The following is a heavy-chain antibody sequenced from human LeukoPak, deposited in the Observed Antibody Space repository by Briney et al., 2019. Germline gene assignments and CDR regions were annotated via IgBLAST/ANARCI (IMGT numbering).Heavy chain of an antibody. CDR3: ASSYYYYYYGMDV. J-gene: IGHJ6*02. CDR2: IIPILGIA. CDR1: GGTFSSYA. Sequence: GSSVKVSCKASGGTFSSYAISWVRQAPGQGLEWMGRIIPILGIANYAQKFQGRVTITADKSTSAAYMELSSLRSEDTAVYYCASSYYYYYYGMDVWGQGTTVTVSS. V-gene: IGHV1-69*04.